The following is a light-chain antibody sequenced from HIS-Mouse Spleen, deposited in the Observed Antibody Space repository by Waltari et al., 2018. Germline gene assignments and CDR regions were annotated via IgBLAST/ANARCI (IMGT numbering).Light chain of an antibody. Sequence: SSELTQDPAVSVALGQTVRITCQGDSLRSYYASWYQQKPGQAPVLVIYGKNNRPEGIPERFSGASSGNTASLTITGAQAEDEADYYCNSRDSSGNHVVFGGGTKLTVL. V-gene: IGLV3-19*01. J-gene: IGLJ2*01. CDR2: GKN. CDR1: SLRSYY. CDR3: NSRDSSGNHVV.